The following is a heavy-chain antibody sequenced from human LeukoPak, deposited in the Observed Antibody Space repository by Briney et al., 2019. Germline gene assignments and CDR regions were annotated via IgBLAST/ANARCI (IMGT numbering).Heavy chain of an antibody. D-gene: IGHD1-7*01. V-gene: IGHV1-2*02. Sequence: GASVKVSCKASGYTFTGYYMHWVRQAPGQGLEWMGWINPNSGGTNYAQKFQGRVTMTRDTSISTAYMELSRLRSDDTAVYYCASFNPWLELRGGFDYWGQGTLVTVSS. J-gene: IGHJ4*02. CDR3: ASFNPWLELRGGFDY. CDR2: INPNSGGT. CDR1: GYTFTGYY.